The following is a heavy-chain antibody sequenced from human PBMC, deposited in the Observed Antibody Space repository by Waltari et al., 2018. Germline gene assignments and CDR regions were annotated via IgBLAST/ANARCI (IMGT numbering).Heavy chain of an antibody. CDR3: ARKGGRGYPYGPFYYDY. D-gene: IGHD5-18*01. Sequence: EVQLVESGGGVVQPGGSLRLSCAASGFTFGDYWMHWVRQVPGKGLEWNLRMNIDGGYISYADSVKGRFTISRDNAKNTVSLQLNSLRDDDTGVYYCARKGGRGYPYGPFYYDYWGQGTLVTVSS. J-gene: IGHJ4*02. V-gene: IGHV3-74*01. CDR1: GFTFGDYW. CDR2: MNIDGGYI.